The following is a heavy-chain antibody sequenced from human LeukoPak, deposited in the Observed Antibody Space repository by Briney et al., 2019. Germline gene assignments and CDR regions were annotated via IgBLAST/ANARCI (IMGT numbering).Heavy chain of an antibody. V-gene: IGHV3-9*01. CDR2: ISWNSGSI. D-gene: IGHD6-13*01. Sequence: EPGGSLRLSCAASGFTFDDYAMHWVRQAPGKGLEWVSGISWNSGSIGYADSVKGRFTISRDNSKNTLYLQMNSLGAEDTAVYYCASPGGYSSSWYTIQAPVYGMDVWGQGTTVTVSS. CDR1: GFTFDDYA. CDR3: ASPGGYSSSWYTIQAPVYGMDV. J-gene: IGHJ6*02.